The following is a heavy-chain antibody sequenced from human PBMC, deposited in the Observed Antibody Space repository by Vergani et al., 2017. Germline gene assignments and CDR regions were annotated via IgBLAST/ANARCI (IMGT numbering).Heavy chain of an antibody. D-gene: IGHD6-19*01. V-gene: IGHV3-48*04. Sequence: EVQLVESGGGLVQPGGSLRLSCAASGFTFSSYSMNWVRQAPGKGLEWVSYISSSSSTIYYADSVKGRFTISRDNAKNSLYLQMNSLRAEDTAVYYCARDPLGSGWPRYFDLWGRGTLVTVSS. J-gene: IGHJ2*01. CDR2: ISSSSSTI. CDR3: ARDPLGSGWPRYFDL. CDR1: GFTFSSYS.